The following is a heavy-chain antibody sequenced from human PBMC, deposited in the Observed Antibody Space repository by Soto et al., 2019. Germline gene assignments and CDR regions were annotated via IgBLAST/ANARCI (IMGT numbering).Heavy chain of an antibody. CDR3: ANLYGDFPNY. V-gene: IGHV3-30*18. J-gene: IGHJ4*02. CDR1: GFTFSGYG. D-gene: IGHD4-17*01. Sequence: QVQLVESGGGVVQPGRSLRLSCAASGFTFSGYGMHWVRQAPGKGLEWLAVISYDGSNKYYVDSVKGRFTISRDNSKNILYLQMNSLIAEDTAVYYCANLYGDFPNYWGQGTLVTVSS. CDR2: ISYDGSNK.